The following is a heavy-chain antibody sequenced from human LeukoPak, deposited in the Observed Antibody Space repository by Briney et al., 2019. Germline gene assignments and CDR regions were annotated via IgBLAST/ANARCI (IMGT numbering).Heavy chain of an antibody. J-gene: IGHJ5*02. V-gene: IGHV5-51*01. Sequence: GESLKISCKASGHSFTNSWIGWVRQMPGKGLEWMGIIYPGDSDTKYSPSFQGQVTISADKSINTAYLQWSSLKASDTAMYYCARCPNPGLLEWFHHWGQGTLVTVSS. CDR2: IYPGDSDT. CDR1: GHSFTNSW. CDR3: ARCPNPGLLEWFHH. D-gene: IGHD3-3*01.